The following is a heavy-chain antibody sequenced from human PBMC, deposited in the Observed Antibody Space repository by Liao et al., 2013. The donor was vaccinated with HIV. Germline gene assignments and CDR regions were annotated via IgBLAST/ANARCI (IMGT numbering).Heavy chain of an antibody. Sequence: QVQLQESGPGLVKPSQTLSLTCTVSGGSINSGTNHWSWIRQPAGKGLEWIGRISPSGGTNYNPSLKSRVTISVGTSKNQFSLNLNSVTAADTAVYYCARGPGHFDYWGQGTLVAVSS. CDR3: ARGPGHFDY. J-gene: IGHJ4*02. D-gene: IGHD1-1*01. CDR2: ISPSGGT. V-gene: IGHV4-61*02. CDR1: GGSINSGTNH.